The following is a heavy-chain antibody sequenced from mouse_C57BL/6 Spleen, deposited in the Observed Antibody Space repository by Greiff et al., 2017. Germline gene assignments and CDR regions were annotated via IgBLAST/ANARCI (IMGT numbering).Heavy chain of an antibody. CDR2: INPNNGGT. Sequence: VQLQQSGPELVQPGASVTMSCKASGYTFTDYNLHWVKQSHGKSLAWIGYINPNNGGTSYNQKFKGKATLTVNKSSSTAYMELRSLTSEDSAVYYCARDYYGSSYWYFDVWGTGTTVTVSS. J-gene: IGHJ1*03. V-gene: IGHV1-22*01. CDR1: GYTFTDYN. D-gene: IGHD1-1*01. CDR3: ARDYYGSSYWYFDV.